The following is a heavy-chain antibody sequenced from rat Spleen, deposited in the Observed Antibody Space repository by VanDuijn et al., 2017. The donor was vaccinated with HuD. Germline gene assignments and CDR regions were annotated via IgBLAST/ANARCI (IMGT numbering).Heavy chain of an antibody. CDR3: ARQGGVTTDWFAY. Sequence: EVQLVESGGGLVQPGRSLKLSCAASGFSFRDYAMAWVRQAPKKGLEWVATIIYDGSRTYYRDSVKGRFTISRDNAKSTLLLQMDSLRSEDTATYYCARQGGVTTDWFAYWGQGTLVTVSS. J-gene: IGHJ3*01. V-gene: IGHV5-17*01. CDR2: IIYDGSRT. CDR1: GFSFRDYA. D-gene: IGHD1-4*01.